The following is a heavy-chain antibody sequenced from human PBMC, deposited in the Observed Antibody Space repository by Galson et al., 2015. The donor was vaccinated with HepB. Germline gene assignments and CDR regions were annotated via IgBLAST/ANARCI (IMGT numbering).Heavy chain of an antibody. CDR2: IYWDDDK. D-gene: IGHD1-7*01. Sequence: PALVKPTQTLTLTCTFSGFSLSTSGVGVGWIRQPPGKALEWLALIYWDDDKRYSPSLKSRLTITKDTSRNQVVLTMTNMDPVDTATYYCAHRTGTTLNFDYWGQGTLVTVSS. V-gene: IGHV2-5*02. CDR3: AHRTGTTLNFDY. J-gene: IGHJ4*02. CDR1: GFSLSTSGVG.